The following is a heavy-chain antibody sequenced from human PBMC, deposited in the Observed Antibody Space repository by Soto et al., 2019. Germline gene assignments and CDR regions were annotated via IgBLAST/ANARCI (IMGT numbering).Heavy chain of an antibody. CDR3: ARGHDILTGWKFEL. CDR1: GYSFTDFG. D-gene: IGHD3-9*01. J-gene: IGHJ4*02. CDR2: ISAYNGNR. Sequence: QAQLVQSGSEVKKPGASVKVSCKASGYSFTDFGVNWVRQAPGQGLEWLGWISAYNGNRVYDQSFQGRLTVTTDTTRDTSYLELTNLRSDDTAIYYCARGHDILTGWKFELWGQGTLVTVSS. V-gene: IGHV1-18*01.